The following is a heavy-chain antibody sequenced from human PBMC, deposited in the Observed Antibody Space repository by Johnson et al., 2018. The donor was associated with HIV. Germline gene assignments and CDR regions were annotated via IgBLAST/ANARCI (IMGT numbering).Heavy chain of an antibody. J-gene: IGHJ3*02. CDR1: GFTVSSNY. D-gene: IGHD2-8*02. Sequence: MQLVESGGGLVQPGGSLRLSCAASGFTVSSNYMSWVRQAPGKGLEWVSVIYSGGSTYYADSVKGRFTISRDNSKNTLYLQMNTLRAEDTAVYYCVRGGTAYWDRVSAFDIWGQGTMVTVSS. CDR2: IYSGGST. V-gene: IGHV3-66*01. CDR3: VRGGTAYWDRVSAFDI.